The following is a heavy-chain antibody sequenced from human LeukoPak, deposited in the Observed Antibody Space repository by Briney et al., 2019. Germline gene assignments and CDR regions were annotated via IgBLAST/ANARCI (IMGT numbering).Heavy chain of an antibody. CDR3: AKSRGRWLQFFPGGY. Sequence: PGGSLRLSCAASGFTFSSYAMSWVRQAPGKGLEWVSAISGSGGSTYYADSVKGRFTISRDNSKNTLYLKMNSLRAEDTAVYYCAKSRGRWLQFFPGGYWGQGTLVTVSS. D-gene: IGHD5-24*01. J-gene: IGHJ4*02. CDR2: ISGSGGST. CDR1: GFTFSSYA. V-gene: IGHV3-23*01.